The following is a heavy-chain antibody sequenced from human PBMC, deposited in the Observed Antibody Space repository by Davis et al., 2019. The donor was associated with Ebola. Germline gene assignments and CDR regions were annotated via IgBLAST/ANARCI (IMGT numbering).Heavy chain of an antibody. V-gene: IGHV3-48*03. Sequence: GGSLRLSCAASGFTFSSYEMNWVRQAPGKGLEWVSYISSSGSTIYYADSVKGRFTISRDNAKNSVYLQMDSLRAEDTAVYYCARDGEHYSDLDYWGQGTLVTVSS. CDR2: ISSSGSTI. CDR1: GFTFSSYE. J-gene: IGHJ4*02. D-gene: IGHD1-26*01. CDR3: ARDGEHYSDLDY.